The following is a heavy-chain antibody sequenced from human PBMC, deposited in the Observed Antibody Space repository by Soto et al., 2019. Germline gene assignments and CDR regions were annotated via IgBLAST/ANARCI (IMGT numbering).Heavy chain of an antibody. Sequence: EVQLVESGGGLVEPGGSLRLSCAASGFTFSSYHVNWVRQAPGKGLEWVSSINPDSTYIYYADSVRGRFSISGDNTKNLVYLQMSSLRVEDTAVYFCARDPGRVLRIGYSDDWGQGTRVTVSS. CDR3: ARDPGRVLRIGYSDD. D-gene: IGHD1-26*01. CDR2: INPDSTYI. CDR1: GFTFSSYH. V-gene: IGHV3-21*06. J-gene: IGHJ4*02.